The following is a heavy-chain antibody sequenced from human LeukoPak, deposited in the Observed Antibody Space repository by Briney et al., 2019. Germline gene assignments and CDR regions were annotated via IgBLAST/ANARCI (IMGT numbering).Heavy chain of an antibody. J-gene: IGHJ4*02. CDR2: ISAYNGNT. V-gene: IGHV1-18*01. CDR1: GYTFTSYG. Sequence: ASVKVSCKASGYTFTSYGISWVRQAPGQGLEWMGWISAYNGNTNYAQKLQGKVTMTTDTSTSTAYMELRSLRSDDTAVYYCATGAESSPLFWSGSYFDYWGQGTLVTVSS. CDR3: ATGAESSPLFWSGSYFDY. D-gene: IGHD3-3*01.